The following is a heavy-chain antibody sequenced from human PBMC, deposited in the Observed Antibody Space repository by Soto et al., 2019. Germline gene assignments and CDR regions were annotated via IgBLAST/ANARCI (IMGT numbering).Heavy chain of an antibody. CDR2: ISGSGGST. CDR3: AKIKGSYSGYELYYYGMDV. V-gene: IGHV3-23*01. CDR1: RFTFSSYA. Sequence: EVQLLESGGGLVQPGGSLRLSCAASRFTFSSYAMSWVRQAPGKGLEWVSAISGSGGSTYYADSVKGRFTISRDNSKNTLYLQMNSLRAEDTALYYCAKIKGSYSGYELYYYGMDVWGQGTTVTVSS. D-gene: IGHD5-12*01. J-gene: IGHJ6*02.